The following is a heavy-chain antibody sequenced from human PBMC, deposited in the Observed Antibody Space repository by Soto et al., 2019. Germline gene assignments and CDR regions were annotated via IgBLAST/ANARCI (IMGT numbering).Heavy chain of an antibody. CDR3: ARVGMSYGMDV. CDR1: GYTFTSYG. CDR2: LSAYTHNT. J-gene: IGHJ6*01. Sequence: ASVKVSCKASGYTFTSYGISWVRQAPGQGLEWMGWLSAYTHNTNYAQKLQGRVTMTTDTSTSTAYMDMRSLRSDDTAVYYCARVGMSYGMDVSAQGTTVTVSS. V-gene: IGHV1-18*01.